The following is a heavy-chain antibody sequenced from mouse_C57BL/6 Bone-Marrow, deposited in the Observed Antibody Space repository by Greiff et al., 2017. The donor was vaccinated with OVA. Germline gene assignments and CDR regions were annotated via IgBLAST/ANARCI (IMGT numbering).Heavy chain of an antibody. J-gene: IGHJ2*01. CDR1: GYAFSSSW. D-gene: IGHD2-3*01. Sequence: QVQLKESGPELVKPGASVKISCKASGYAFSSSWMNWVKQRPGKGLEWIGRIYPGDGDTNYNGKFKGKATLTADKSSSTAYMQLNSLTAEDAAVYFWARFDGYYPFDYWGQGTTLTVSS. CDR2: IYPGDGDT. CDR3: ARFDGYYPFDY. V-gene: IGHV1-82*01.